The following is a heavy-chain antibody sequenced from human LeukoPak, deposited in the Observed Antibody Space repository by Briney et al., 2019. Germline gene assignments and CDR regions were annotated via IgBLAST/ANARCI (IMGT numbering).Heavy chain of an antibody. CDR1: GGSFSGYY. CDR3: ARGVRFNYYYYYGMDV. V-gene: IGHV4-34*01. CDR2: INHSGST. D-gene: IGHD3-3*01. Sequence: SETLSLTCAVYGGSFSGYYWSWIRQPPGKGLEWIGEINHSGSTNYNPSLKSRVTISVDTSKNQFSLKLSSVTAADTAVYYCARGVRFNYYYYYGMDVWGQGTTVTVSS. J-gene: IGHJ6*02.